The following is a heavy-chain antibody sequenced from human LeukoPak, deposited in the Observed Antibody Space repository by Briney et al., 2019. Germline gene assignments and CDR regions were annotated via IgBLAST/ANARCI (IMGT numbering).Heavy chain of an antibody. CDR2: ISSSGSTI. CDR3: ARDSFRIAVAGREFDY. CDR1: GFTFSSYE. V-gene: IGHV3-48*03. J-gene: IGHJ4*02. Sequence: GGSLRLSCAASGFTFSSYEMNWVRQAPGKGLEWVSYISSSGSTIYYADSVKGRFTISRDNAKNSLYLQMYSLRAEDTAVYYCARDSFRIAVAGREFDYWGQGTLVTVSS. D-gene: IGHD6-19*01.